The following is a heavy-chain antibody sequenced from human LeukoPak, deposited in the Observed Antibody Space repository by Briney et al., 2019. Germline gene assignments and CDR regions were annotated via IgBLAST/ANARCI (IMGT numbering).Heavy chain of an antibody. CDR3: AKVELTYYYYGMDV. D-gene: IGHD1-7*01. CDR1: GFTFSSYW. CDR2: ISGSGGST. Sequence: GGSLRLSCAASGFTFSSYWMSWVRQAPGKGLEWVSAISGSGGSTYYADSVKGRFTISRDNSKNTLYLQMNSLRAEDTAVYYCAKVELTYYYYGMDVWGQGTTVTVSS. J-gene: IGHJ6*02. V-gene: IGHV3-23*01.